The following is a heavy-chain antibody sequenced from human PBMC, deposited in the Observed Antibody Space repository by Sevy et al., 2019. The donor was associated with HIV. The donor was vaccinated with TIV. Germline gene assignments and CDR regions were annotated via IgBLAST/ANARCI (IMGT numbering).Heavy chain of an antibody. D-gene: IGHD3-16*02. J-gene: IGHJ4*02. CDR1: GFTFSNAW. CDR3: TTYYDYVWGSYRIDY. V-gene: IGHV3-15*01. CDR2: IKSKTDGGTT. Sequence: GGSLRLSCAASGFTFSNAWMSWVRQAPGKGLEWVGRIKSKTDGGTTDYAAPVKGRFTISRDDSKNTLYLQMNSLKTEDTAVYYCTTYYDYVWGSYRIDYWGQGTLVTVSP.